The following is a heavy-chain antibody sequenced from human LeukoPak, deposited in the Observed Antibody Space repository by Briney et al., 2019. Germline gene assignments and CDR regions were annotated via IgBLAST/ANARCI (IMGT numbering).Heavy chain of an antibody. CDR1: GFTFRNHW. CDR2: VDGDGSGA. Sequence: TGGSLRLSCAASGFTFRNHWMHWVRQAPGKGLVWVSRVDGDGSGASYADFVRGRFTISRDNAKDTLYLQMNSLRAEDTAVYYCASLVVTADLAFDIWGQGTMVTVSS. V-gene: IGHV3-74*01. D-gene: IGHD2-21*02. J-gene: IGHJ3*02. CDR3: ASLVVTADLAFDI.